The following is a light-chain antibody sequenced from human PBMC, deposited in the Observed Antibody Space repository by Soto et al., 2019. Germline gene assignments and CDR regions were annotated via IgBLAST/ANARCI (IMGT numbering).Light chain of an antibody. Sequence: DIVMTQSPDSLAVSLGERATINCKSSQTVLYSPNNKNYLAWYQQKPGQPPKLLIYWASTRESGVPDRFSGSGSGTDFALTISSLHAEDVAVYYCQQYHSTPGTFGQGTRVESK. CDR1: QTVLYSPNNKNY. J-gene: IGKJ1*01. CDR2: WAS. CDR3: QQYHSTPGT. V-gene: IGKV4-1*01.